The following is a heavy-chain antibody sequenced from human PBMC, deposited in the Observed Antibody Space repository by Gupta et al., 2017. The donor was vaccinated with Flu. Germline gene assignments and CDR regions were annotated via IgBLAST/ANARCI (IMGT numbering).Heavy chain of an antibody. J-gene: IGHJ6*02. CDR2: IYYSGST. CDR3: ASTYCSSTSPGDYYGMDV. V-gene: IGHV4-59*08. CDR1: GGSISSYY. Sequence: QVQLQESGPGLVKPSETLSLTCTVSGGSISSYYWSWIRQPPGKGLEWIGYIYYSGSTNYNPSLKSRVTISVDTSKNQFSLKLSSVTAADTAVYYCASTYCSSTSPGDYYGMDVWGQGTTVTVSS. D-gene: IGHD2-2*01.